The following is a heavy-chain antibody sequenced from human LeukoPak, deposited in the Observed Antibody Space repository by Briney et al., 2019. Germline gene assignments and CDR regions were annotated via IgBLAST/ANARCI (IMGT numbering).Heavy chain of an antibody. V-gene: IGHV1-2*02. Sequence: ASVKVSCKASGYTFTGYYMHWVRPAPGQGLEWMGWINPNSGGTNYAQKFQGRVTMTRDTSISTAYMELSRLRSDDTAVYYCARSPIAAAGTVDYWGQGTLVTVSS. CDR1: GYTFTGYY. CDR2: INPNSGGT. CDR3: ARSPIAAAGTVDY. J-gene: IGHJ4*02. D-gene: IGHD6-13*01.